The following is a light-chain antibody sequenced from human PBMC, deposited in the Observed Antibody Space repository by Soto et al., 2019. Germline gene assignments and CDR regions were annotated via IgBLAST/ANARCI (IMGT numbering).Light chain of an antibody. Sequence: SYELTQPPSVSVAPGQTARISCGGDTIGSESVHWYQQKPGQAPVLVVYDDTDRPSGIPERFSGSSSGTTATLTISRVEAGDEADYYCQVWDGSRDHCVFGTGTKATVL. CDR1: TIGSES. CDR3: QVWDGSRDHCV. CDR2: DDT. J-gene: IGLJ1*01. V-gene: IGLV3-21*02.